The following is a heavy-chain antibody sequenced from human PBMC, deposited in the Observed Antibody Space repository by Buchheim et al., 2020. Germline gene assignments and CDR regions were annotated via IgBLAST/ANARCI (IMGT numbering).Heavy chain of an antibody. Sequence: QVLLQESGPGLVKPSQTLSLTCAVSGGSITSSGYSWSWIRQPPGKGLEWISYIYYSGRTDFNPSLRSRATISIEMSKNQFSLKLSSVTAADTAVYYCAREAAAVAGGMDVWGQGTT. CDR2: IYYSGRT. D-gene: IGHD6-13*01. CDR1: GGSITSSGYS. CDR3: AREAAAVAGGMDV. V-gene: IGHV4-30-4*07. J-gene: IGHJ6*02.